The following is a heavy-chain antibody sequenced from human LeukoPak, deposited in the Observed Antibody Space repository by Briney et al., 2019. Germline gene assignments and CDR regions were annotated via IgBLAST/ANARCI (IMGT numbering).Heavy chain of an antibody. J-gene: IGHJ3*02. CDR2: IYYSGST. V-gene: IGHV4-61*05. CDR3: ARFGGLGPDAFDI. Sequence: SETLSLTCTVSGGYIITSGHYWGWIRQPPGRGLEWIGYIYYSGSTNYNPSLKSRVTISVDTSKNQFSLKLSSVTAADTAVYYCARFGGLGPDAFDIWGQGTMVTVSS. D-gene: IGHD3-10*01. CDR1: GGYIITSGHY.